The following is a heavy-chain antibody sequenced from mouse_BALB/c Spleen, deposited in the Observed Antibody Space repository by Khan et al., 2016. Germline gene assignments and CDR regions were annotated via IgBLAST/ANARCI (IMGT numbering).Heavy chain of an antibody. J-gene: IGHJ4*01. CDR1: GDSITSGY. D-gene: IGHD1-1*01. Sequence: EVQLQESGPSLVKLSQTLSLTCSVTGDSITSGYWNWIRKFPGNKLEYMGYISHSGSTYYNPSLKSRISITRDTSKNQYYLQLNSVTTEDTATYYCARYDGSTYGRGMDYWGQGTSVTVSS. CDR3: ARYDGSTYGRGMDY. V-gene: IGHV3-8*02. CDR2: ISHSGST.